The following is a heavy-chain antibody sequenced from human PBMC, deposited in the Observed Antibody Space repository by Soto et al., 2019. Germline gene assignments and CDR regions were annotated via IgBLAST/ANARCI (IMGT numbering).Heavy chain of an antibody. CDR2: IYYSGST. Sequence: SETLSLTCTVSGGSISSYYWSWIRQPPGKGLEWIGYIYYSGSTNYNPSLKSRVTISVDTSKNQFSLKLSSVTAADTAVYYCARVGRWLQLPDYWGQGTLVTVSS. CDR3: ARVGRWLQLPDY. D-gene: IGHD5-12*01. CDR1: GGSISSYY. V-gene: IGHV4-59*01. J-gene: IGHJ4*02.